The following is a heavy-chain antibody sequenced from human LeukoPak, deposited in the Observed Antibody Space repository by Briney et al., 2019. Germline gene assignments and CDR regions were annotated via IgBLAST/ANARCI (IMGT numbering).Heavy chain of an antibody. V-gene: IGHV3-23*01. CDR2: ISGGGCST. CDR3: AKEAAPGDY. Sequence: QSGGSLRLSCAASGFTFSSYAMSWVRQAPGRGLELVSAISGGGCSTYYADSVKGRFTISRDNSKNTLYLQMNSLRAEDTAVYYCAKEAAPGDYWGQGTLVTVSS. J-gene: IGHJ4*02. CDR1: GFTFSSYA. D-gene: IGHD2-15*01.